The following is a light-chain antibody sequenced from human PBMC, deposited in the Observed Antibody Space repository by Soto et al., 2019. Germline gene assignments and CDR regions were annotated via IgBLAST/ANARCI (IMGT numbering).Light chain of an antibody. V-gene: IGLV2-14*01. J-gene: IGLJ1*01. CDR2: EVT. Sequence: QSVLTQPASVSGSPGQSITISCTGTISDVVAYNYVSWYQHHPGKVPKLLIYEVTNRPSGVSDRFSGSKSGNTASLNISGLQDEDEADYYCSSKRDSSTLFVFGTGTRSPS. CDR3: SSKRDSSTLFV. CDR1: ISDVVAYNY.